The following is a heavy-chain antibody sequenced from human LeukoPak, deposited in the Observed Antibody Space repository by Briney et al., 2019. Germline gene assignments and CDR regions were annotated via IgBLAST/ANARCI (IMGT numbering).Heavy chain of an antibody. J-gene: IGHJ4*02. CDR2: ISLSGLT. D-gene: IGHD4-17*01. CDR1: GGSISTTNW. V-gene: IGHV4-4*02. CDR3: ARMQRVTTVTTILYYFDC. Sequence: PSETLSLTCGVSGGSISTTNWWSWVRQPPGQGLEWIGEISLSGLTNYSPSLNSRVTMSLDKPKNQLSLNLSSVTAADTAVYYCARMQRVTTVTTILYYFDCWGQGTLVTVSS.